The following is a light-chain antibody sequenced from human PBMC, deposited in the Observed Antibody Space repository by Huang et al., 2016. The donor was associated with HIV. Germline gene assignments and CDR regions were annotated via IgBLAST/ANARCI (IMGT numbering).Light chain of an antibody. CDR1: QDISTS. CDR3: QQSYTSPRVT. CDR2: AAS. V-gene: IGKV1-39*01. Sequence: DIRLTQSPSSLSASVGDRVTITCRASQDISTSLNWFQQKPGKAPKLLIFAASTLQSGVPSRFIGSGSGTDFTLTITSLQPEDFATYSCQQSYTSPRVTFGPGTNVDV. J-gene: IGKJ3*01.